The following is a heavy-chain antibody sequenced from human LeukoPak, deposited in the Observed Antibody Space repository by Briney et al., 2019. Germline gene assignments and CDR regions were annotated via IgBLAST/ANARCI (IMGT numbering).Heavy chain of an antibody. D-gene: IGHD3-9*01. CDR2: MNPNSGNT. CDR3: ARGGIRYFDWFGYYYYGMDV. Sequence: GASVRVSCKASGYTFTSYDINWVRQATGQGLEWMGWMNPNSGNTGYAQKFQGRVTMTRNTSISTAYMELSSLRSEDTAVYYCARGGIRYFDWFGYYYYGMDVWGQGTTVTVSS. CDR1: GYTFTSYD. J-gene: IGHJ6*02. V-gene: IGHV1-8*01.